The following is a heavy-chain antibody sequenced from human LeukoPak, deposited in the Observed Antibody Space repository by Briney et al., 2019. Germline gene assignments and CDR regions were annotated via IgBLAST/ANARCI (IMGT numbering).Heavy chain of an antibody. J-gene: IGHJ5*02. CDR2: ISSGSTI. CDR3: ARAAGWFDP. CDR1: GFTFSDYY. Sequence: GGSLRLSCAASGFTFSDYYMSWIRQAPGKGLEWVSYISSGSTIYYADSVKGRFTISRDNAKNSLYLQMNSLRAEDTAVYYCARAAGWFDPWGQGTLVTVSS. V-gene: IGHV3-11*01.